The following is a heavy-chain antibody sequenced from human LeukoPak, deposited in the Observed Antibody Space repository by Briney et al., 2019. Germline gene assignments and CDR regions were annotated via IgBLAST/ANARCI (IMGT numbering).Heavy chain of an antibody. CDR3: ARDISSGSYHFDY. Sequence: GGSLRLSCAASGFTFSSYWMSWVRQAPGKGLEWVANIKQDGSEKYYVDSVKGRFTISRDNAKNSLYLQMNSLRAEDTAVYYCARDISSGSYHFDYWGQGTLVTVSP. CDR2: IKQDGSEK. V-gene: IGHV3-7*01. CDR1: GFTFSSYW. J-gene: IGHJ4*02. D-gene: IGHD1-26*01.